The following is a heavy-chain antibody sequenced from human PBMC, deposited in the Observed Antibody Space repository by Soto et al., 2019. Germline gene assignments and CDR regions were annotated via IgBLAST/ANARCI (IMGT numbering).Heavy chain of an antibody. D-gene: IGHD2-2*02. CDR2: ISSRSDI. Sequence: GGSLRLSCAASGFTFSSYSMNWVRQAPGKGLEWVSSISSRSDIYYADSVKGRFTISRDNAKNSVSLQMNSLRAEDTAVYYCAREYTAWPLAYGLDVWGQGTTVTVSS. J-gene: IGHJ6*02. CDR3: AREYTAWPLAYGLDV. CDR1: GFTFSSYS. V-gene: IGHV3-21*01.